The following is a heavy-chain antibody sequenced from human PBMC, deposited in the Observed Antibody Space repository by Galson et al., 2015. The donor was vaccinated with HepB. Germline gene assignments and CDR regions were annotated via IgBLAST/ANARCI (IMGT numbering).Heavy chain of an antibody. Sequence: SLRLSCAASGFTFSSYGMHWVRQAPGKGLEWVAVIWYDGSNKYYADSVKGRFTISRDNSKNTLYLQMNSLRSEDTAVYYCARATRRGRGASYFDYWGQGTLVTVSS. V-gene: IGHV3-33*01. D-gene: IGHD4-11*01. J-gene: IGHJ4*02. CDR3: ARATRRGRGASYFDY. CDR2: IWYDGSNK. CDR1: GFTFSSYG.